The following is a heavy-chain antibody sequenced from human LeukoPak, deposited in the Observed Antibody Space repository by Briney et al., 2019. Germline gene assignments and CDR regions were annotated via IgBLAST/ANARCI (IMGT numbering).Heavy chain of an antibody. CDR3: AIFVGAYPEAYAGERFDY. J-gene: IGHJ4*02. D-gene: IGHD3-16*01. CDR1: GFTFSSYA. CDR2: ISGSGGST. Sequence: PGGSLRLSCAASGFTFSSYAMSWVRQAPGKGLEWVSAISGSGGSTYYADSVKGRFTISRDNSKNTLYLQMNSLRAEDTAVYYCAIFVGAYPEAYAGERFDYWGQGTLVTVSS. V-gene: IGHV3-23*01.